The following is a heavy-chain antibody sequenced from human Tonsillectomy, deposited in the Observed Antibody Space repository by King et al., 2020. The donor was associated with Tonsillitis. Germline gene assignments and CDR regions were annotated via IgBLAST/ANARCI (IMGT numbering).Heavy chain of an antibody. Sequence: VPLQESGPGLVKPSETLSLTCTVSGVSIRSYFWSWLRQPAGKGLEWIGRVYSSGSANYNPSLKSRVSMSVDTSRNQFSLILTSVTAADAAVYFCARDEVVPAGSNYYYMDVWGEGTTVTVSS. D-gene: IGHD2-2*01. CDR2: VYSSGSA. CDR3: ARDEVVPAGSNYYYMDV. V-gene: IGHV4-4*07. J-gene: IGHJ6*03. CDR1: GVSIRSYF.